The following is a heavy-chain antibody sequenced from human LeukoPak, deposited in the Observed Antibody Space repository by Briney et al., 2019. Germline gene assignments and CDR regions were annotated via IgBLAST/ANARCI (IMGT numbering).Heavy chain of an antibody. D-gene: IGHD3-22*01. Sequence: ASVKVSCKASGYTFTGYYMHWVRQAPGQGLEWMGRINPNSGGTNYAQKFQGRVTMTRDTSISTAYMELSKLRSDDTAVYYCARAGKYYYDSSDDAFDIWGQGTMVTVSS. CDR2: INPNSGGT. V-gene: IGHV1-2*06. CDR1: GYTFTGYY. J-gene: IGHJ3*02. CDR3: ARAGKYYYDSSDDAFDI.